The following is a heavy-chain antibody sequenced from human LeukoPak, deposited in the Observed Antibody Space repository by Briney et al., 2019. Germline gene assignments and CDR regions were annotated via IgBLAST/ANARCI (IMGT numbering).Heavy chain of an antibody. CDR3: AREGKDYGDYGY. J-gene: IGHJ4*02. CDR2: INWSGGST. V-gene: IGHV3-20*04. Sequence: GGSLRLSCAASGFTFDDYGMSWVRQAPGKGLEWVSGINWSGGSTGYADSVKGRFTISRDNAKNSLHLQMTSLRAEDTALYYCAREGKDYGDYGYWGQGTLVTVSS. CDR1: GFTFDDYG. D-gene: IGHD4-17*01.